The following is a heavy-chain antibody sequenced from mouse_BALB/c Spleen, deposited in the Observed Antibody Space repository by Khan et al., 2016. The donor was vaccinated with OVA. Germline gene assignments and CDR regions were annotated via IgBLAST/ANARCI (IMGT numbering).Heavy chain of an antibody. CDR3: ANHGSSSAWFAY. D-gene: IGHD1-1*01. CDR1: GYTFTSYW. CDR2: INPSTGYS. Sequence: QVQLQQSGAELAKPGASVKMSCKASGYTFTSYWMHWVKQRPGQGLEWIGYINPSTGYSEFNKKFKDKATLTVDKSSSTAYMQLSSLTSDDSAVYYCANHGSSSAWFAYWGQGTLVTVSA. V-gene: IGHV1-7*01. J-gene: IGHJ3*01.